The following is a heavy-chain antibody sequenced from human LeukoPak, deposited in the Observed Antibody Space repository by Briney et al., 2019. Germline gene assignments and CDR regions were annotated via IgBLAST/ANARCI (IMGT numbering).Heavy chain of an antibody. D-gene: IGHD6-13*01. Sequence: GGSLRLSCAASGFTFSSYAMSWVRQAPGQGLEWVSGISGSGGSTYYADSVKGRFTISRDTSKNTLYLQMNTLRAEDTAVYYCAKEAGSSAWYDGWFDPWGQGTLVTVSS. CDR2: ISGSGGST. CDR3: AKEAGSSAWYDGWFDP. V-gene: IGHV3-23*01. J-gene: IGHJ5*02. CDR1: GFTFSSYA.